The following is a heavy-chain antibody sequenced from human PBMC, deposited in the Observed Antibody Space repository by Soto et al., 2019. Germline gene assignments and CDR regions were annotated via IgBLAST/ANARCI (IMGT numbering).Heavy chain of an antibody. Sequence: EVQLVETGGGLIQPGGSLRLSCAASGFTVSSNYMSWVRQAPGKGLEWVSVIYSGGSTYYADSVKGRFTISRDNSKNTLYLQMNSLRAEDTAVYYCASDQAIGPYYYGMDVWGQGTTVTVSS. CDR1: GFTVSSNY. J-gene: IGHJ6*02. CDR3: ASDQAIGPYYYGMDV. D-gene: IGHD2-2*01. CDR2: IYSGGST. V-gene: IGHV3-53*02.